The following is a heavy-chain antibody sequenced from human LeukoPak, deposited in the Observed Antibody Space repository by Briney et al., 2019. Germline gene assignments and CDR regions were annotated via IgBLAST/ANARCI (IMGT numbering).Heavy chain of an antibody. CDR3: ARRGHHAYYLDY. V-gene: IGHV3-7*01. D-gene: IGHD1-14*01. CDR2: IKTDGSEK. J-gene: IGHJ4*02. CDR1: GFTFSNYW. Sequence: GGSLRLSCEGSGFTFSNYWMGWVRQAPGKGLQWVANIKTDGSEKYYVDSVKGRFTISRDNAKNSLYLQMNSLRAEDTAVYYCARRGHHAYYLDYWGQGSLVTVSS.